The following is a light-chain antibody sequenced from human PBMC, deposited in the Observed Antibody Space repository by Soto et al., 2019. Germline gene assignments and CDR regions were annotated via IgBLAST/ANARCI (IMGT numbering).Light chain of an antibody. J-gene: IGKJ1*01. CDR2: AAS. V-gene: IGKV1-39*01. CDR3: QQSYSTTWT. CDR1: QGISTY. Sequence: DIQMTQSPSSLSASVGDRVTITCRASQGISTYLNCYQQKPGKAPKLLIYAASSLQSGVPSRFSGSGSETDFTLTIRSLQPEDFATYSCQQSYSTTWTFGQGTKVEIK.